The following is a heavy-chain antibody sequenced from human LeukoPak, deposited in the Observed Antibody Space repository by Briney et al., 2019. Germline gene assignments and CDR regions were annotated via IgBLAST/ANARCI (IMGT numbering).Heavy chain of an antibody. V-gene: IGHV4-59*01. Sequence: SETLSLTCTVSGGSISSYYWSWIRQPPGKGLEWIGYIYYSGSTNYNPSLKSRVTISVDTSKNQCSLKLSSVTAADTAVYYCASRLDSSGYSYYYHYMDVWGKGTTDCVSS. D-gene: IGHD3-22*01. CDR3: ASRLDSSGYSYYYHYMDV. J-gene: IGHJ6*03. CDR1: GGSISSYY. CDR2: IYYSGST.